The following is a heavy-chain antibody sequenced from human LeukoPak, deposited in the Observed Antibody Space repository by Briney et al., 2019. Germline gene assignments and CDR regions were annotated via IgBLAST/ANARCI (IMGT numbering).Heavy chain of an antibody. V-gene: IGHV1-8*01. Sequence: ASVKVSCKASGYTFTSYDINWVRQATGQGLEWMGWMNPNSGNTGYAQKFQGRVTMTRNTSISTAYMELSSLRSEDTAVYYCARGRARGIVGATTFPYWGQGTLVTVSP. CDR1: GYTFTSYD. CDR2: MNPNSGNT. CDR3: ARGRARGIVGATTFPY. J-gene: IGHJ4*02. D-gene: IGHD1-26*01.